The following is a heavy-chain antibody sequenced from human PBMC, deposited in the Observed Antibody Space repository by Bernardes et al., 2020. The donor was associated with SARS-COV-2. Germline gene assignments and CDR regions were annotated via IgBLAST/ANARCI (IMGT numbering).Heavy chain of an antibody. CDR1: GYTFSNYG. CDR3: ARTYYYDSSGSYSYFDY. Sequence: ASVKVSCKASGYTFSNYGISWVRQAPGQGLEWMGWISAYNGNTNYAQMLQGRATMTTDTSTTTAYMEVRSLRSDDTAVYYCARTYYYDSSGSYSYFDYWGQGTLVTVSS. CDR2: ISAYNGNT. J-gene: IGHJ4*02. D-gene: IGHD3-22*01. V-gene: IGHV1-18*04.